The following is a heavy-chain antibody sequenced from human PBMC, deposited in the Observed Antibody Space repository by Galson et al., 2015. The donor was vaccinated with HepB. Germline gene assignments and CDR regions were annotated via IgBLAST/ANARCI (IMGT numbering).Heavy chain of an antibody. D-gene: IGHD6-19*01. CDR1: GGSFSSGSYY. V-gene: IGHV4-39*01. J-gene: IGHJ6*02. CDR3: ARSTIAVAGCMGV. Sequence: SETLSLTCTVSGGSFSSGSYYWGWIRQPPGKGLEWIGTIHYSGNTYYSPSLKSRVTISEDTSKNQFSLKLTSVTAADTAVYYCARSTIAVAGCMGVWGQGTTVTVSS. CDR2: IHYSGNT.